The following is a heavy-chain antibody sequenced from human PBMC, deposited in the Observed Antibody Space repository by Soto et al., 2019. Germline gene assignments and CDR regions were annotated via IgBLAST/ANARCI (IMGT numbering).Heavy chain of an antibody. CDR1: GFTFSSYG. J-gene: IGHJ4*02. V-gene: IGHV3-30*03. CDR3: ARERGSGWTFDY. Sequence: GSLRLSCAASGFTFSSYGMHWVRQAPGKGLEWVAVISYDGSNKYYADSVKGRFTISRDNVKNTLYLQMNSLRAEDTAVYYCARERGSGWTFDYWGQGTLVTVSS. CDR2: ISYDGSNK. D-gene: IGHD6-19*01.